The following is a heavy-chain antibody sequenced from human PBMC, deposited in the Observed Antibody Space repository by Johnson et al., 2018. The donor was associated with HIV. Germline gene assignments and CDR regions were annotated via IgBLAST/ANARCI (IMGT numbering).Heavy chain of an antibody. CDR3: ARHFRGGDRGAFDI. J-gene: IGHJ3*02. D-gene: IGHD3-10*01. Sequence: EVQLVESGGGLVQPGGSLRLSCAASGFTFSSYDMHWVRQATGKGLEWVSSIGTAGDTYYPGSVQGRFTISRENAKNSLYLQMNSLRAGDTALYYCARHFRGGDRGAFDIWGQGTMVTVSS. V-gene: IGHV3-13*01. CDR2: IGTAGDT. CDR1: GFTFSSYD.